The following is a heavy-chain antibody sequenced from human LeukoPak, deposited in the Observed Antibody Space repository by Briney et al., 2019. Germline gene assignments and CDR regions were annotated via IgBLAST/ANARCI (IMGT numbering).Heavy chain of an antibody. CDR2: IWDDGSNK. Sequence: GGSLRLSCAASGLNFNDYDMDWVRQAPGKGPEWVAVIWDDGSNKYYAESVKGRFTISRDSSKNMLYLQMNSLRVEDTAVYYCARERGGRDWDFDLWGRGTLVTVSS. CDR1: GLNFNDYD. D-gene: IGHD3-10*01. V-gene: IGHV3-33*01. J-gene: IGHJ2*01. CDR3: ARERGGRDWDFDL.